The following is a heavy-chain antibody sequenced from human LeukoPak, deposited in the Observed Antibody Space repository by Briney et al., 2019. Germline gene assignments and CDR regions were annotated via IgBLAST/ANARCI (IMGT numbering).Heavy chain of an antibody. J-gene: IGHJ3*02. CDR1: GFTFTISA. D-gene: IGHD3-22*01. Sequence: SVKVSCKASGFTFTISAMQWVRQARGPRLEWIGWVVVGSGNTNYAQKFNKRVTITRDMSTSTAYMELSSLRSEDTAVYYCAAELYYYDSWGWAFDIWGQGTMVSVSS. V-gene: IGHV1-58*02. CDR2: VVVGSGNT. CDR3: AAELYYYDSWGWAFDI.